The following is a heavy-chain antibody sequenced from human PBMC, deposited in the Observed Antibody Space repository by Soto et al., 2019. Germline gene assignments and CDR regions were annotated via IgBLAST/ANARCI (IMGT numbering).Heavy chain of an antibody. Sequence: EVQLVESGGVVVQPGGSLRLSCAASGFTFDDFSMHWVRQAPGKGLEWVSLIGRDAINTYYADFVKGRFTISRDNIKNFLYLQMNGLTNEDTAFYYCAKERPDTPGTSFAAWGPGTLVTVSS. CDR1: GFTFDDFS. CDR2: IGRDAINT. V-gene: IGHV3-43*01. J-gene: IGHJ5*02. CDR3: AKERPDTPGTSFAA.